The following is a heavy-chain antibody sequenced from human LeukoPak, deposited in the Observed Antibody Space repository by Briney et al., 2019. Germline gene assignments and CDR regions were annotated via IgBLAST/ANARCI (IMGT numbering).Heavy chain of an antibody. CDR1: GYTFTSYG. D-gene: IGHD6-19*01. V-gene: IGHV1-18*01. CDR3: ARAGYSSGWYAFGFADYDYYGMDV. CDR2: ISAYDGNT. J-gene: IGHJ6*02. Sequence: AASVKVSCKASGYTFTSYGISWVRQAPGQGLEWMGWISAYDGNTNYAQKLQGRVTMTTDTSTSTAYMELRSLRSDDTAVYYCARAGYSSGWYAFGFADYDYYGMDVWGQGTTVTVSS.